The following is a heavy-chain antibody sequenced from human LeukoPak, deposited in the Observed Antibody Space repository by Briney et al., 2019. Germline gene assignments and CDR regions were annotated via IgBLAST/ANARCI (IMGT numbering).Heavy chain of an antibody. D-gene: IGHD6-19*01. CDR3: ARDGYSSGLNFDY. V-gene: IGHV3-66*01. J-gene: IGHJ4*02. CDR1: GFTFSSYE. CDR2: IYSGGST. Sequence: GGSLRLSCAASGFTFSSYEMNWVRQAPGKGLEWVSVIYSGGSTYYADSVKGRFTISRDNSKNTLYLQMNSLRAEDTAVYYCARDGYSSGLNFDYWGQGTLVTVSS.